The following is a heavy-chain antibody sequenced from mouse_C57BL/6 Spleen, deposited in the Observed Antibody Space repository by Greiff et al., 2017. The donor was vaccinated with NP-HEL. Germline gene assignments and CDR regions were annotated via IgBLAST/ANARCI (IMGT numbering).Heavy chain of an antibody. CDR1: GFTFSDYG. CDR2: ISSGSSTI. J-gene: IGHJ4*01. V-gene: IGHV5-17*01. CDR3: ARGMTSYYAMDY. Sequence: EVKLVESGGGLVKPGGSLKLSCAASGFTFSDYGMHWVRQAPEKGLEWVAYISSGSSTIYYADTVKGRFTISRDNAKNTLFLQMTSLRSEDTAMYYCARGMTSYYAMDYWGQGTSVTVSS.